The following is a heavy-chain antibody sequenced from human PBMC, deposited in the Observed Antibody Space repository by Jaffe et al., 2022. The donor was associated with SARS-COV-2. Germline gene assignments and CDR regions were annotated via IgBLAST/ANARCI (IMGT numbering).Heavy chain of an antibody. CDR2: IYYSGST. CDR3: ARPLHEDMITFGGVIVKGGMDV. D-gene: IGHD3-16*02. CDR1: GGSISSSSYY. Sequence: QLQLQESGPGLVKPSETLSLTCTVSGGSISSSSYYWGWIRQPPGKGLEWIGSIYYSGSTYYNPSLKSRVTISVDTSKNQFSLKLSSVTAADTAVYYCARPLHEDMITFGGVIVKGGMDVWGQGTTVTVSS. V-gene: IGHV4-39*01. J-gene: IGHJ6*02.